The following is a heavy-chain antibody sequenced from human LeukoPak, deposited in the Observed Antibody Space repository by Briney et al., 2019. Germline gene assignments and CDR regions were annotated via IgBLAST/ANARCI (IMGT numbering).Heavy chain of an antibody. V-gene: IGHV3-30*02. D-gene: IGHD3-16*01. CDR1: AFTFSNYG. J-gene: IGHJ4*02. Sequence: GGSLRLSCAASAFTFSNYGMHWVRQAPGKGLEWVAFIRYDGTNKYYADSVKGRFTISRDNSKNTLYLQMNSLRAEDTAVYYCAKDKIWGEDYFDYWGQGTLVTVSS. CDR3: AKDKIWGEDYFDY. CDR2: IRYDGTNK.